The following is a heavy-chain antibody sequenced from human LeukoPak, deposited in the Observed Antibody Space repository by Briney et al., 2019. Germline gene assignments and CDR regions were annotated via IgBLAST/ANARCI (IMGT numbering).Heavy chain of an antibody. CDR1: GFTFSDYY. CDR2: ISSSGSTI. J-gene: IGHJ6*02. CDR3: ARAGIVVVPAALDYGMDV. D-gene: IGHD2-2*01. Sequence: GGSLRLSCAASGFTFSDYYMSWIRQASGKGLEWVSYISSSGSTIYYADSVKGRFTISRDNAKNSLYLQMNSLRAEDTAVYYCARAGIVVVPAALDYGMDVWGQGTTVTVSS. V-gene: IGHV3-11*01.